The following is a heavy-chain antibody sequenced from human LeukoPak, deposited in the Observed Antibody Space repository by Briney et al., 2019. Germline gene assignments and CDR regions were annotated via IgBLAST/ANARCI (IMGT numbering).Heavy chain of an antibody. CDR1: GYTFTGYY. Sequence: VASVKVSCKASGYTFTGYYMHWVRQAPGQGLEWMRWINPNSGGTNYAQKFQGRVTMTRDTSISTAYMELSRLRSEDTAVYYCARGKVVPAAGPVDYWGQGTLVTVSS. D-gene: IGHD2-2*01. J-gene: IGHJ4*02. V-gene: IGHV1-2*02. CDR2: INPNSGGT. CDR3: ARGKVVPAAGPVDY.